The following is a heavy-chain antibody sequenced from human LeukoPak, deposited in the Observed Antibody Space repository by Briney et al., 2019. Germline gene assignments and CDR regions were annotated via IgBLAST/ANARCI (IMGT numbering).Heavy chain of an antibody. D-gene: IGHD2-15*01. CDR2: IYPGDSDT. CDR1: GYCFTSSW. CDR3: AISRGYPGRFDP. Sequence: GESLQISSKGSGYCFTSSWIGWGRRMPGKGLEWMGIIYPGDSDTRYSPSFQGQVTMSADKSISTAYLQWSSLKASDTAMYYCAISRGYPGRFDPWGQGTLVTVSS. J-gene: IGHJ5*02. V-gene: IGHV5-51*01.